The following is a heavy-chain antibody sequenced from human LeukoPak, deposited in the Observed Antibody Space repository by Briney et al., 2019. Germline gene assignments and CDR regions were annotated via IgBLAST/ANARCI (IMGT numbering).Heavy chain of an antibody. J-gene: IGHJ4*02. CDR3: ARDFTMIVF. V-gene: IGHV3-30*04. Sequence: GGSLRLSCAASGFTFSSYAMHWVRQAPGKGLEWVAVISYDGSNKYYADSVKGRFTISRDNSKNTLYLQMNSLGAEDTAVYYCARDFTMIVFGGQGTLVTVSS. D-gene: IGHD3-22*01. CDR1: GFTFSSYA. CDR2: ISYDGSNK.